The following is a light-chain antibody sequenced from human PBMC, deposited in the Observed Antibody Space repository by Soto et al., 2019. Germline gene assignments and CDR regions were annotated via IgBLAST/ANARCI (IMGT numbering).Light chain of an antibody. J-gene: IGKJ2*01. V-gene: IGKV1-39*01. Sequence: DIQMTQSPSSLSASVGDRVTVTCRASQSVITYLNWYQQKPGKAPTLLISGASSLQSGVPSRFSGSGSETDFTLTISSLQPEDFATYYFQQSYSTPRTFGQGTKLEIK. CDR1: QSVITY. CDR2: GAS. CDR3: QQSYSTPRT.